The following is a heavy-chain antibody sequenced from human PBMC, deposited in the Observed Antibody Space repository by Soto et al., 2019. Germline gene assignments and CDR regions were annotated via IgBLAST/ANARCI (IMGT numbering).Heavy chain of an antibody. CDR2: INPNSGGT. J-gene: IGHJ6*02. CDR1: GYTFTGYY. Sequence: ASVKVSGKASGYTFTGYYMHWVRQAPGQGLEWMGWINPNSGGTNYAQKFQGRVTMTRDTSISTAYMELSRLRSDDTAVYYCARSGYCSSTSCYTDYYYGMDVWGQGTTVTVSS. D-gene: IGHD2-2*02. CDR3: ARSGYCSSTSCYTDYYYGMDV. V-gene: IGHV1-2*02.